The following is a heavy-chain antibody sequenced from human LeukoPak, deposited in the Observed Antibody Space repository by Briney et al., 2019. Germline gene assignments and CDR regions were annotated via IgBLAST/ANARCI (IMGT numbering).Heavy chain of an antibody. Sequence: GESLRISCKGSGYTFSSYWIGWARQMPGKGLEWMGIIYPDDSDTRYSPSFQGQVTISADKSISTAYLQWSSLKASDTAMYYCARLAYCSNDVCYSNYYYSMDVWGKGTTVTVSS. J-gene: IGHJ6*03. D-gene: IGHD2-8*01. V-gene: IGHV5-51*01. CDR1: GYTFSSYW. CDR3: ARLAYCSNDVCYSNYYYSMDV. CDR2: IYPDDSDT.